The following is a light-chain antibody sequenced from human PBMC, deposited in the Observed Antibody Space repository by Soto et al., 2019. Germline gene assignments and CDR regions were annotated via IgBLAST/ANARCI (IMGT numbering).Light chain of an antibody. CDR1: QSLLHTNAYNY. CDR3: MQALQTPVT. Sequence: DIVMTQSPLSLPVTPGEPASISCRSSQSLLHTNAYNYVDWYLQKPGQSPQLLIYLGSNRASGVPDRFSGSGSGTDFTLKISRVEAEDVGVYYCMQALQTPVTFGGGTKVEIK. J-gene: IGKJ4*01. CDR2: LGS. V-gene: IGKV2-28*01.